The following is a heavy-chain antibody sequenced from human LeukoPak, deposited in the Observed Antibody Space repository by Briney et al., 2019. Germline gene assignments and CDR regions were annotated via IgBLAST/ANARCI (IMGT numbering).Heavy chain of an antibody. J-gene: IGHJ4*02. Sequence: PGGSLRLSCAASGFTLNSYWMQWVRQAPGKGLVWVSRINSDGSSTSYADSVKGRFTISRDNAKNTLYLQMNSLRAEDTAVYYCARDASDFWSGYSDFAWGQGTLVTVSS. CDR1: GFTLNSYW. CDR2: INSDGSST. V-gene: IGHV3-74*01. CDR3: ARDASDFWSGYSDFA. D-gene: IGHD3-3*01.